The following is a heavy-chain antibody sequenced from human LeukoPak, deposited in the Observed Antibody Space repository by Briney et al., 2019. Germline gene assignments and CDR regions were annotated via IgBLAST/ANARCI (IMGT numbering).Heavy chain of an antibody. J-gene: IGHJ4*02. D-gene: IGHD4-17*01. CDR1: GFIVNTNY. CDR3: ARDSYGDANFDS. V-gene: IGHV3-53*01. Sequence: GGSLRLSCAASGFIVNTNYMSWVRQAPGRGLEWVSFIYADGNTYYADSVKGRFTISRDISKNEVYLQMNSLKPEDTAVYYCARDSYGDANFDSWGQGTLVTVSS. CDR2: IYADGNT.